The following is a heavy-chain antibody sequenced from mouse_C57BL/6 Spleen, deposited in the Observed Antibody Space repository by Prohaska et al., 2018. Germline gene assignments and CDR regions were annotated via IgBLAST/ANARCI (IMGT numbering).Heavy chain of an antibody. CDR1: GFNIKDDY. V-gene: IGHV14-4*01. CDR3: TTYYYGPLWFAY. Sequence: EVQLQQSGAELVRPGASVKLSCTASGFNIKDDYMHWVKQRPEQGLEWIGWIDPENGDTEYASKFQGKATITADTSSNTAYLQLSSLTSEDTAVYYCTTYYYGPLWFAYWGQGTLVTVSA. CDR2: IDPENGDT. J-gene: IGHJ3*01. D-gene: IGHD1-1*01.